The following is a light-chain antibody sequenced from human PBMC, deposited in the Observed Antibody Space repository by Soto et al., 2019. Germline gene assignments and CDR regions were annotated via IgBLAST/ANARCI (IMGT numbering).Light chain of an antibody. CDR2: GAS. Sequence: EIVMTPSPATLSVSPGERTTLSCRASQSVSTILAWYQQKLGQAPRVLIYGASTRATGIPARFSGSGSGTDFTLTISRLEPEDFAVYYCQQYGSSGTFGQGTKVDI. J-gene: IGKJ1*01. CDR1: QSVSTI. V-gene: IGKV3-15*01. CDR3: QQYGSSGT.